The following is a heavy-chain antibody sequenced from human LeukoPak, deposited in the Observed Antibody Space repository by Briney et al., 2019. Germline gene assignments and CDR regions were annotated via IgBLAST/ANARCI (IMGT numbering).Heavy chain of an antibody. CDR1: GGTFSSYA. J-gene: IGHJ4*02. D-gene: IGHD5-12*01. V-gene: IGHV1-18*01. CDR3: ARDPGGYSGYDFFDY. CDR2: ISAYNGNT. Sequence: ASVKVSCKASGGTFSSYAISWVRQAPGQGLEWMGWISAYNGNTNYAQKLQGRVTMTTDTSTSTAYMELRSLRSDDTAVYYCARDPGGYSGYDFFDYWGQGTLVTVSS.